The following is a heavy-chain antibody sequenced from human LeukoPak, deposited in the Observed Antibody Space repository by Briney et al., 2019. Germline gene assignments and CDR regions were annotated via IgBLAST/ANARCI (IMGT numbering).Heavy chain of an antibody. D-gene: IGHD3-3*01. CDR3: ARVGLGITIFGVVKSAFDI. V-gene: IGHV3-7*01. J-gene: IGHJ3*02. CDR1: GFTFSSYW. Sequence: PGGSLRLSCAASGFTFSSYWMSWVRQAPGKGLEWVANIKQDRSEKYYVDSVKGRFTISRDNAKNSLYLQMNSLRAEDTAVYYCARVGLGITIFGVVKSAFDIWGQGTMVTVSS. CDR2: IKQDRSEK.